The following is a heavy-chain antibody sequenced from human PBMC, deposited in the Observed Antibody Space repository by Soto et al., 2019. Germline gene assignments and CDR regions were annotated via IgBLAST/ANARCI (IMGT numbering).Heavy chain of an antibody. CDR2: TSFEGSNK. CDR3: AKSPDYDYYYGMDV. V-gene: IGHV3-30*18. CDR1: GFTFSSYG. Sequence: QVQLVGSGGGVVQPGRSLRLSCAASGFTFSSYGMHWVRQAPGKGLEWVAVTSFEGSNKYYADSVKGRLTIFRDNSKSTLYLQMNSLRAEDTAVYYCAKSPDYDYYYGMDVWGQGTTVTVSS. J-gene: IGHJ6*02.